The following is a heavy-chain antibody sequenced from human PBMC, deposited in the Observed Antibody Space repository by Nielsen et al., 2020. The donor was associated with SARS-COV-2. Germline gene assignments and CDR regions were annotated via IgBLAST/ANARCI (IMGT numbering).Heavy chain of an antibody. CDR2: ISSSGYYI. V-gene: IGHV3-21*04. Sequence: GESLKISCTGSGFTFGDFAMNWVRQAPGKGLEWVSSISSSGYYIYYADSVKGRFTISRDNAKNSLYLQMNNLRAEDTAVYYCAYFDYWGQGTLVTVSS. CDR1: GFTFGDFA. CDR3: AYFDY. J-gene: IGHJ4*02.